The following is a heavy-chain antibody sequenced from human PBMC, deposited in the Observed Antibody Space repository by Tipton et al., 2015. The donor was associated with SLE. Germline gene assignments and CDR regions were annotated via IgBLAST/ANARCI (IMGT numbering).Heavy chain of an antibody. CDR2: IYYSGST. D-gene: IGHD4-11*01. CDR1: GGSISSYY. CDR3: ARWAAPTVNFDY. V-gene: IGHV4-59*01. Sequence: LRLSCTVSGGSISSYYWSWIRQPPGKGLEWIGYIYYSGSTNYNPSLKSRVTISVDTSTNQFSLKLSSVTAADTAVYYCARWAAPTVNFDYWGQGTLVTVSS. J-gene: IGHJ4*02.